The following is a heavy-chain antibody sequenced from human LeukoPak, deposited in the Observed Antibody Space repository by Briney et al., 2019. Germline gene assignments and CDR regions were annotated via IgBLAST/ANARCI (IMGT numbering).Heavy chain of an antibody. CDR1: GFTFSSYS. CDR3: ARTDYGGNYYYYYYMDV. CDR2: ISSSSSYI. V-gene: IGHV3-21*01. D-gene: IGHD4-23*01. J-gene: IGHJ6*03. Sequence: GGSLRLSCAASGFTFSSYSMNWVRQAPGKGLEWVSSISSSSSYIYYADSVKGRFTISRDNAKNSLYLQMNSLRAEDTAVYYCARTDYGGNYYYYYYMDVWGKGTTVTISS.